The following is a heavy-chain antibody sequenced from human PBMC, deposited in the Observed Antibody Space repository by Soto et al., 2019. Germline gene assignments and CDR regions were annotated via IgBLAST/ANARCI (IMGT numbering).Heavy chain of an antibody. V-gene: IGHV1-69*13. CDR1: GGTFSSYA. D-gene: IGHD3-22*01. CDR3: ARVGGQDSSGYFDY. J-gene: IGHJ4*02. Sequence: VKVSCKASGGTFSSYAISWVRQAPGQGLEWMGGIIPIFGTANYAQKFQGRVTITADESTSTAYMELSSLRSEDTAVYYCARVGGQDSSGYFDYWGQGTLVTVSS. CDR2: IIPIFGTA.